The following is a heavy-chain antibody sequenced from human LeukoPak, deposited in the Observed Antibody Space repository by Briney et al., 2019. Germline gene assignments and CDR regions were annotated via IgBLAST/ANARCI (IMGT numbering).Heavy chain of an antibody. CDR2: TWYDGSNK. Sequence: GGSVRLSCASSGFIFSSYGMHWVRQAAGKGLEGVAVTWYDGSNKYYADAVKGRFTISRDNSKNTLYLQMNSLRAEDTAVYFCARDHGDYSGKDYWGQGTLVTVSS. D-gene: IGHD4-17*01. CDR3: ARDHGDYSGKDY. CDR1: GFIFSSYG. V-gene: IGHV3-33*01. J-gene: IGHJ4*02.